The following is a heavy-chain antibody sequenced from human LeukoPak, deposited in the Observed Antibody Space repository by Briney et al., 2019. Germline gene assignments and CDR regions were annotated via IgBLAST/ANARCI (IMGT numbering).Heavy chain of an antibody. CDR1: GGSISSYY. CDR2: IYYSGST. CDR3: ARHTVTNWFDP. V-gene: IGHV4-59*01. Sequence: SETLSLTCTVSGGSISSYYWSWIRQPPGKGLEWIGYIYYSGSTNYNPFLKSRVTISVDTSKNQFSLKLSSVTAADTAVYYCARHTVTNWFDPWGQGTLVTVSS. J-gene: IGHJ5*02. D-gene: IGHD4-17*01.